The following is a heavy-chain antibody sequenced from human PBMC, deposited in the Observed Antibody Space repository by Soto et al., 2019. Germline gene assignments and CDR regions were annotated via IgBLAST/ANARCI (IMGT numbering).Heavy chain of an antibody. CDR1: GGPISSDDYF. Sequence: PSETLSLTCTVSGGPISSDDYFWSWIRQPPGKALEWIGYISGSGSTYYNPSLKRRLTISLDTSTNELSLKLISVTDADTAVYYCARDLDTARVGAWYFDLWGRGTLVTVSS. D-gene: IGHD5-18*01. J-gene: IGHJ2*01. V-gene: IGHV4-30-4*01. CDR3: ARDLDTARVGAWYFDL. CDR2: ISGSGST.